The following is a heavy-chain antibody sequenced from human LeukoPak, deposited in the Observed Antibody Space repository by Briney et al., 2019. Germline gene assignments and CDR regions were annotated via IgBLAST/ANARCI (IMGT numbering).Heavy chain of an antibody. Sequence: ASVKVSCKASGYTFTSYGISWVRQAPGQGLEWMGWISAYNGNTNYAQKLQGRVTMTTDTSTSTAYMELRSLRSDDTAVHYCARGGYSSGWYSTSSSFDYWGQGTLVTVSS. D-gene: IGHD6-19*01. J-gene: IGHJ4*02. CDR3: ARGGYSSGWYSTSSSFDY. CDR2: ISAYNGNT. CDR1: GYTFTSYG. V-gene: IGHV1-18*01.